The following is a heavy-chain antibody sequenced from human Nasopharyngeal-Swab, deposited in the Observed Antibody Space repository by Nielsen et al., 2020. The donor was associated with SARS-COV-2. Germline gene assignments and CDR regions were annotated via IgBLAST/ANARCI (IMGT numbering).Heavy chain of an antibody. CDR2: IWYDGSNK. J-gene: IGHJ4*02. CDR3: ARGDRDYGDTGVDY. D-gene: IGHD4-17*01. CDR1: GFTFSSYG. V-gene: IGHV3-33*01. Sequence: GESLKISCAASGFTFSSYGMHWVRQAPGKGLEWVAVIWYDGSNKYYADSVKGRFTISRDNSKNTLYLQMNSLRAEDTAVYYCARGDRDYGDTGVDYWGQGTLVTVSS.